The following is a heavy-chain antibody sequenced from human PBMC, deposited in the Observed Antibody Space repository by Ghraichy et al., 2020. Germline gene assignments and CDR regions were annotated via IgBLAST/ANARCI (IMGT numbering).Heavy chain of an antibody. Sequence: LSLTCVASGFNINSHGMHWVRQAPGKGLEWAAVMWADGKKQHYADSVKGRFTISRDTFKNTVYLQMNSVRVEDTAVYYCARDRSYYADDQWGQGTLVTVSA. D-gene: IGHD3-16*01. J-gene: IGHJ5*02. CDR2: MWADGKKQ. CDR3: ARDRSYYADDQ. V-gene: IGHV3-33*01. CDR1: GFNINSHG.